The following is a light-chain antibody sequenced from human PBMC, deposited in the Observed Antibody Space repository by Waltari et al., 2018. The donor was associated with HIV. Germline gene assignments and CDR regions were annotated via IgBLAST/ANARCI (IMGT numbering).Light chain of an antibody. J-gene: IGLJ3*02. CDR1: SSDVGGYNY. V-gene: IGLV2-8*01. CDR3: SSYPGSFPWV. Sequence: QSALTQPPSASGSPGQSVTISCTGSSSDVGGYNYVSWYQQHPGKAPKLLIYEVTKRPSGVPERFSGSKSGNTASLTVSGLQAEDEADYYCSSYPGSFPWVFGGGTKLTVL. CDR2: EVT.